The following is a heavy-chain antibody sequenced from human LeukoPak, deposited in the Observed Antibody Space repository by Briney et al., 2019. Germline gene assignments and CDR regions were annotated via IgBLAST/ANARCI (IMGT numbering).Heavy chain of an antibody. CDR1: GYTFSGYF. V-gene: IGHV1-2*06. CDR3: ARDLSSTPHWELDY. D-gene: IGHD7-27*01. J-gene: IGHJ4*02. Sequence: GASVKVSCKTSGYTFSGYFIHWVRQAAGRGLEWMGRINAGSGGPEYAEDFQGRVTMTRDTSITTASMELSGLTSDDTAIYYCARDLSSTPHWELDYWGQGTLVTVSS. CDR2: INAGSGGP.